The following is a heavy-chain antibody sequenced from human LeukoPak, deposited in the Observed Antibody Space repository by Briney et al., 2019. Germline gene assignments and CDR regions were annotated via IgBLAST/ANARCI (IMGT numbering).Heavy chain of an antibody. D-gene: IGHD3-3*01. CDR1: GFSLRSFW. Sequence: PGGSLRLSCEPSGFSLRSFWMTWVRQAPGKGPEWVANINQEGSEKYYGDSVKGRFTISRDNAKNTLYLEMNSLRAEDTAVYYCARVRFLEWSDYWGQGTLVTVSP. V-gene: IGHV3-7*01. CDR2: INQEGSEK. J-gene: IGHJ4*02. CDR3: ARVRFLEWSDY.